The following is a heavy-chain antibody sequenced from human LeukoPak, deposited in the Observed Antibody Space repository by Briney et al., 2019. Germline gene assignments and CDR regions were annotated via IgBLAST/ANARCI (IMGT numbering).Heavy chain of an antibody. CDR3: AAGYSYGLYYYYYMDV. CDR1: GDSVSSNSAA. V-gene: IGHV6-1*01. J-gene: IGHJ6*03. D-gene: IGHD5-18*01. CDR2: TYYRSKWYN. Sequence: SQTLSLTCAISGDSVSSNSAAWNWIRQSPSRGLEWLGRTYYRSKWYNDYAVPVKSRITINPDTSKNQFSLQLNSVTPEDTAVYYCAAGYSYGLYYYYYMDVWGKGTRSPSP.